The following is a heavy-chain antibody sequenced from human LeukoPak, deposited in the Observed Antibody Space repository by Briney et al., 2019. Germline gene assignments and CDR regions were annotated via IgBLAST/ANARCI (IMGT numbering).Heavy chain of an antibody. Sequence: PSETLSLTCTVCSGSISSSSYYWGWIRQPPGKGVEWIGRIYYRARTYYNPSLKSRVTISVDTSKNQFSLKLSSVTAADTAVYYCARLVTGYCSGGSCYSDHYYFYMDVWGKGTTVTVSS. J-gene: IGHJ6*03. CDR1: SGSISSSSYY. D-gene: IGHD2-15*01. CDR3: ARLVTGYCSGGSCYSDHYYFYMDV. CDR2: IYYRART. V-gene: IGHV4-39*01.